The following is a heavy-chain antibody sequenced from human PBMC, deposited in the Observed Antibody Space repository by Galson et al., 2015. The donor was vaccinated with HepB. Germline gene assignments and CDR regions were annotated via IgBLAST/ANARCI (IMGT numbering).Heavy chain of an antibody. Sequence: QSGAEVKKPGESLRISCKGSGYSFTSYWISWVRQMPGKGLEWMGRIDPSDSYTNYSPSFQGHVTISADKSISTAYLQWSSLKASDTAMYYCYILTGYLQLGWYFDLWGRGTLVTVSS. CDR1: GYSFTSYW. CDR3: YILTGYLQLGWYFDL. J-gene: IGHJ2*01. CDR2: IDPSDSYT. V-gene: IGHV5-10-1*01. D-gene: IGHD3-9*01.